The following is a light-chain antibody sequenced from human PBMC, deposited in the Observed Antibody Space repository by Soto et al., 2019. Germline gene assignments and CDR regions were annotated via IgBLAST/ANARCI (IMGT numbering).Light chain of an antibody. CDR1: QSLRST. CDR3: QQYDNWPPRWT. V-gene: IGKV3-15*01. CDR2: GAS. Sequence: DIVLTQSPGTLSLSPGERATLSCRASQSLRSTSLAWYQQKPGQAPRLLILGASTRASGIPAKFSGSGSGTEFTLSIGSLQSEDFAIYYCQQYDNWPPRWTFGQGTKVDIK. J-gene: IGKJ2*01.